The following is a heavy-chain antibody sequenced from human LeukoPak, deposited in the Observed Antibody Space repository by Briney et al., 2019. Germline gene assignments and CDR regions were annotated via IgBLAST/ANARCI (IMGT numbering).Heavy chain of an antibody. CDR3: ARRGYFDSTGYLNY. J-gene: IGHJ4*02. D-gene: IGHD3-22*01. V-gene: IGHV4-4*02. Sequence: ASETLSLTCAVSGGSISSSDWWIWVRQPPGKGLEWIGEIYHSGSTNYSPSLKSRVTITVDKSKSQFSLKLSSVTAADTAVYFCARRGYFDSTGYLNYWGQGTLVTVSS. CDR1: GGSISSSDW. CDR2: IYHSGST.